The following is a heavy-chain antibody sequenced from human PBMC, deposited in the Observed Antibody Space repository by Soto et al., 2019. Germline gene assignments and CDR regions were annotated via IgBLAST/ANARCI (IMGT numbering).Heavy chain of an antibody. J-gene: IGHJ4*02. Sequence: SETLSLTCAVYGGSFSGYYWSWIRQPPGKGLEWIGEINHSGSANYNPTFKSRVSISVDTSKNQLSLQPSSVTAADTAVYYCAKGPQGGYYDSGSFYSGGYWGQGTLVTVSS. CDR1: GGSFSGYY. CDR2: INHSGSA. CDR3: AKGPQGGYYDSGSFYSGGY. V-gene: IGHV4-34*01. D-gene: IGHD3-10*01.